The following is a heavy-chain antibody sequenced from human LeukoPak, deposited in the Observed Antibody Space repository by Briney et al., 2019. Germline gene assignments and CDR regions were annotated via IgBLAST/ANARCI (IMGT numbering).Heavy chain of an antibody. J-gene: IGHJ6*04. CDR3: ARGGYCSGVNCYYYYYAMDV. D-gene: IGHD2-15*01. Sequence: GRSLRLSCAASGFTFSSYAMHWVRQAPGKGLEWVAVISYDGSNKYYADSVKGRFTISRDNSKNTLYLQMNSLRPEDTAVYYCARGGYCSGVNCYYYYYAMDVWGKGTTVTVSS. V-gene: IGHV3-30*04. CDR1: GFTFSSYA. CDR2: ISYDGSNK.